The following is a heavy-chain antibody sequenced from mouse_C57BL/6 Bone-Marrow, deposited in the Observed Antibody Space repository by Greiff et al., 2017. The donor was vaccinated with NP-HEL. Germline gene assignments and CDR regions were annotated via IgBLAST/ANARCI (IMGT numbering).Heavy chain of an antibody. CDR1: CYTFTSDL. CDR3: ARQYYGSSSFDY. J-gene: IGHJ2*01. CDR2: IDPNSGGT. V-gene: IGHV1-72*01. Sequence: QVQLQQPGAELVKPCASVELSCHASCYTFTSDLMHWVKQRPGRGLEWIGRIDPNSGGTKYIEKFMSEATLTVDIPSSTASMQFNSLTSEDSAVYYGARQYYGSSSFDYWGQATTLTVYS. D-gene: IGHD1-1*01.